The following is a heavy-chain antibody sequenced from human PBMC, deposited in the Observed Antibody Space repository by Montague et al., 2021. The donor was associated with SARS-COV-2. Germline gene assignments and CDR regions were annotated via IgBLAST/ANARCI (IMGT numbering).Heavy chain of an antibody. Sequence: SETLSLTCSVSGGSISGYYWSWIRQPLGKGLEWIGYIYHSGNTKYNPSLKSRVSISVDTSKNQFSLRLSSVTAADTAVYYCAREFRIELWQTNWYFGLWGRGTLVTVSS. CDR1: GGSISGYY. J-gene: IGHJ2*01. CDR2: IYHSGNT. D-gene: IGHD3-16*01. V-gene: IGHV4-59*01. CDR3: AREFRIELWQTNWYFGL.